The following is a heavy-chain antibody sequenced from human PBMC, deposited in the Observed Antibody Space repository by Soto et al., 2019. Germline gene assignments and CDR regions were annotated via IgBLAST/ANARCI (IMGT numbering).Heavy chain of an antibody. CDR3: GKALATRAYDY. V-gene: IGHV3-23*01. Sequence: GGSLRLSCAASGFTFNSSAMSWVRQAPGKGLEWVSAITGGSAIIFYADSVKGRFTISRDNSKNTLYLQMNSLRAEDTAVYYCGKALATRAYDYWGQGTLVTVSS. J-gene: IGHJ4*02. D-gene: IGHD2-21*01. CDR1: GFTFNSSA. CDR2: ITGGSAII.